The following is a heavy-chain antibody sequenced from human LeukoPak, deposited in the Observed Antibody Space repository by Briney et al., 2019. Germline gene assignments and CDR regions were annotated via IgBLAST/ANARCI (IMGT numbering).Heavy chain of an antibody. J-gene: IGHJ6*03. CDR1: GFTFSSYG. D-gene: IGHD3-22*01. CDR2: ISGSGGST. Sequence: QSGGSLRLSCAASGFTFSSYGMSWVRQAPGKGLEWVSAISGSGGSTYYADSVKGRFTISRDNSKNTLYLQMNSLRAEDTAVYYCAKTGDSSGYFQYYYYYMDVWGKGTTVTISS. V-gene: IGHV3-23*01. CDR3: AKTGDSSGYFQYYYYYMDV.